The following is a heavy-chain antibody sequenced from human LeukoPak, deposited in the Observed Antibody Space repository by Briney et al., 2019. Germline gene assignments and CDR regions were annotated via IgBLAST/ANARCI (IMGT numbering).Heavy chain of an antibody. CDR1: GYTFTGYY. J-gene: IGHJ2*01. V-gene: IGHV1-2*02. CDR2: INPNIAAT. CDR3: ARSTGDWYFDL. D-gene: IGHD7-27*01. Sequence: ASVKVSCKASGYTFTGYYMHWVRQAPGQGLEWLGWINPNIAATNYAQKFQGRVTMTRDTPISTAYMELSRLRSDDTAVYYCARSTGDWYFDLWGRGTLVTVSS.